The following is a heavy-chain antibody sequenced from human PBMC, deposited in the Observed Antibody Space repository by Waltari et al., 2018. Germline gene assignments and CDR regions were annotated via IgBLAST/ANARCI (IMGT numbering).Heavy chain of an antibody. CDR2: ISNSGSTT. CDR1: GFTFSNYE. V-gene: IGHV3-48*03. CDR3: ARPSTEYYYYYYYMDV. Sequence: EVQVVEPGGGLVQPGGSLSLSCVASGFTFSNYEINWVRQAPGKGLEWVSYISNSGSTTYYADSVKGRFTISRDNAKNSMYLEMDSLRAEDTAVYYCARPSTEYYYYYYYMDVWGKGTTVTVS. J-gene: IGHJ6*03.